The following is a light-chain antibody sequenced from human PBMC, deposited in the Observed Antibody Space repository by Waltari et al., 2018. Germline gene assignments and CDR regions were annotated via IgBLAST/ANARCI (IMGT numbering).Light chain of an antibody. CDR1: SSNIGSNT. J-gene: IGLJ3*02. Sequence: QSVLTQPPSASGTPGQRVTISCSGSSSNIGSNTVNWYQQLPGTAPKLPISSNNQRPSRVPDRFSGSKSGTSASLAISGLQSEDEADYYCAAWDDSLNGPVFGGGTKLTVL. CDR2: SNN. V-gene: IGLV1-44*01. CDR3: AAWDDSLNGPV.